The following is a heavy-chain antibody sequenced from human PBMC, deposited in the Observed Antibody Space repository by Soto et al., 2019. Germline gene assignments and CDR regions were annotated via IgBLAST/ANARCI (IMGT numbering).Heavy chain of an antibody. CDR3: AKDRYSGSYYTFDY. D-gene: IGHD1-26*01. CDR1: GFMFSTNG. CDR2: ISYDGSNK. V-gene: IGHV3-30*18. J-gene: IGHJ4*02. Sequence: GGSLRLSCAASGFMFSTNGMHWVRQAPGKGLEWVGVISYDGSNKYYADSVKGRFTISRDNSKNTLYLQMNSLRAEDTAVYYCAKDRYSGSYYTFDYWGQGTLVTVSS.